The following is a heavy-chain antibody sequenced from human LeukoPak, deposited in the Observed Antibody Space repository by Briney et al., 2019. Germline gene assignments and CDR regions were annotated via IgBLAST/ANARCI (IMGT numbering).Heavy chain of an antibody. CDR3: ARGSSSSSNWFDP. Sequence: GASVKVSCKASGGTFSSYAISWARQAPGQGLEWMGGIIPIFGTANYAQKFQGRVTITTDESTSTAYMELSSLRSEDTAVYYCARGSSSSSNWFDPWGQGTLVTVSS. D-gene: IGHD6-6*01. J-gene: IGHJ5*02. V-gene: IGHV1-69*05. CDR2: IIPIFGTA. CDR1: GGTFSSYA.